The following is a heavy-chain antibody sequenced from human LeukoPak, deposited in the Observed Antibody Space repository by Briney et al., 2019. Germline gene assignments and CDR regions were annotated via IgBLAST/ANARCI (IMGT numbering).Heavy chain of an antibody. Sequence: PGGSPRLSCVVSGFNLSSFAMNWVRQAPGKGLEWVSIISKTGSIASRADSLKGRFTISRDNSKNTVYLLMNSLRAEDTALYYCATESFHYWGQGTLVAVSS. CDR3: ATESFHY. CDR2: ISKTGSIA. CDR1: GFNLSSFA. V-gene: IGHV3-23*01. D-gene: IGHD3-10*01. J-gene: IGHJ4*02.